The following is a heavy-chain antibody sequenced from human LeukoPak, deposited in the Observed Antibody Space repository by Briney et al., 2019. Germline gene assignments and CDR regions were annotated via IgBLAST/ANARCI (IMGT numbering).Heavy chain of an antibody. CDR2: IYYSGST. CDR1: GGSISSSSYY. Sequence: PSETLSLTCTVSGGSISSSSYYWGWIRQPPGKGLEWIGSIYYSGSTYYNPSLKSRVTISVDTSKNQFSLKLSSVTAADTAVYYCARHNAGPIWSGYYPHFDYWGQGTLVTVSS. J-gene: IGHJ4*02. D-gene: IGHD3-3*01. CDR3: ARHNAGPIWSGYYPHFDY. V-gene: IGHV4-39*01.